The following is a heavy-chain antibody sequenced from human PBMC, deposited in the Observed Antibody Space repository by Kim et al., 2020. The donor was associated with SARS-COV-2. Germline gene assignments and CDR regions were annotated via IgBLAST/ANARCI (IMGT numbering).Heavy chain of an antibody. CDR2: ISAYNGNT. J-gene: IGHJ4*02. D-gene: IGHD1-26*01. Sequence: ASVKVSCKASGYTFTSYGISWVRQAPGQGLEWMGWISAYNGNTNYAQKLQGRVTMTTDTSTSTAYMELRSLRSDDTAVYYCAREPNSGSYFIEGHFDYWGQGTLVTVSS. CDR3: AREPNSGSYFIEGHFDY. V-gene: IGHV1-18*04. CDR1: GYTFTSYG.